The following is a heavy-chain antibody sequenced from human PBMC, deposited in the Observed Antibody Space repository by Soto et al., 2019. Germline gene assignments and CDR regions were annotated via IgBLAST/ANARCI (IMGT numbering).Heavy chain of an antibody. D-gene: IGHD3-16*02. V-gene: IGHV3-23*01. Sequence: GGSLRLSCTASGLSFRTYAMTWFRQAPGKGLEWVSAISGSAGTFYATSVKGRFTISRDNSRSTGYLEMHSLRAEDSAIYYCAKEKDYDFTWGSDRYTSHHWGRGTLVTVSS. CDR2: ISGSAGT. CDR1: GLSFRTYA. CDR3: AKEKDYDFTWGSDRYTSHH. J-gene: IGHJ5*02.